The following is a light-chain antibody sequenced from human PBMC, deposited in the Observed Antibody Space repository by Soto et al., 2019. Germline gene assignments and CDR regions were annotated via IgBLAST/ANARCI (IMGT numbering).Light chain of an antibody. Sequence: QSALTQPRSVSGSPGQSVTISCTGTSSDVGGFDYVSWYQQLPDKAPKLIIYDVSKRPSGVPDRFFGSKSGNTASLTIAGLQAEDEADYYCCSYAGNFLFGGGTKVTVL. CDR3: CSYAGNFL. V-gene: IGLV2-11*01. J-gene: IGLJ2*01. CDR1: SSDVGGFDY. CDR2: DVS.